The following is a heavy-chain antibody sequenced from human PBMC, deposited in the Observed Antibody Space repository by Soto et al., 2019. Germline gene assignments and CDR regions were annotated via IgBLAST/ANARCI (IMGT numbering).Heavy chain of an antibody. D-gene: IGHD2-8*01. CDR2: ISSSGSTI. CDR1: GFTFSDYY. J-gene: IGHJ5*02. Sequence: QVQLVESGGGLVKPGGSLRLSCTASGFTFSDYYMSWIRQAPGKGLEWVSYISSSGSTIYYADSVKGRFTISRDNTKNSLSLQMNSLRAEDTAVYYCARDRDTNGPNWFDPWGQGTLVTVSS. V-gene: IGHV3-11*01. CDR3: ARDRDTNGPNWFDP.